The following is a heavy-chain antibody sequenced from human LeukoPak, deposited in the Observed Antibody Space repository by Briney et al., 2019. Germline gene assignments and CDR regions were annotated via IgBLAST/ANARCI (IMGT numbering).Heavy chain of an antibody. J-gene: IGHJ4*02. CDR3: ARGGYSGYDSWSCSGGSCYSADY. CDR2: IIPIFGTA. V-gene: IGHV1-69*13. D-gene: IGHD2-15*01. Sequence: SVKVSCKASGGTFSSYAISWVRQAPGQGLEWMGGIIPIFGTANYAQKFQGRVTTTADESTSTAYMELSSLRSEDTAVYYCARGGYSGYDSWSCSGGSCYSADYWGQGTLVTVSS. CDR1: GGTFSSYA.